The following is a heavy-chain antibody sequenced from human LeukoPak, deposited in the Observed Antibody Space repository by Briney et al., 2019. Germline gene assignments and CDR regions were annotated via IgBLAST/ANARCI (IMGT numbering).Heavy chain of an antibody. D-gene: IGHD3-22*01. CDR3: ARARSPSSGYLLRDHNWFDP. CDR1: GDTFTSYD. V-gene: IGHV1-8*03. Sequence: ASVKVSCNASGDTFTSYDINWVRQATGQGLEWMGWINPNSGNTGYAQKVQGRVTITTDESTTTAYMELSSLRSEDTAVYYCARARSPSSGYLLRDHNWFDPWGQGTLVTVSS. J-gene: IGHJ5*02. CDR2: INPNSGNT.